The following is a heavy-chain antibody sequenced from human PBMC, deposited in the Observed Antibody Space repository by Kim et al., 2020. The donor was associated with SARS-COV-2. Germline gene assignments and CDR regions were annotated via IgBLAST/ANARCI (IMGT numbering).Heavy chain of an antibody. CDR1: GGSVSSGSYY. Sequence: SETLSLTCTVSGGSVSSGSYYWGWIRQPPGKGLEWIASIYYSGSTNYNPSLKSRVTISVDTSKNQFSLKLSSVTAADTAVYYCARVLGGSSDAFDIWGQGAMLTVSS. J-gene: IGHJ3*02. CDR3: ARVLGGSSDAFDI. CDR2: IYYSGST. V-gene: IGHV4-61*01.